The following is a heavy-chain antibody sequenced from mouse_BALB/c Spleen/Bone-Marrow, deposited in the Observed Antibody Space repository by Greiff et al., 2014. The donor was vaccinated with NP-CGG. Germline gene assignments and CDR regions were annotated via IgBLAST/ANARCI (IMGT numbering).Heavy chain of an antibody. CDR2: INPYNDGT. D-gene: IGHD2-14*01. V-gene: IGHV1-14*01. CDR3: ARRGYRYDGFAY. Sequence: EVQVVESGPELVKPGASVKMSCKASGYTFTSYVMYWVKQTPGQGLEWIGYINPYNDGTKYIEKFKGKATLTSDKSSSTAYMELSSLTSEDSAVYYCARRGYRYDGFAYWGQGTLVTVSA. CDR1: GYTFTSYV. J-gene: IGHJ3*01.